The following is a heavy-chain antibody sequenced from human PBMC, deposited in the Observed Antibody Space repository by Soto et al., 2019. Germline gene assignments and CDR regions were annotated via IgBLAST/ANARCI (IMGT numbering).Heavy chain of an antibody. CDR2: IHSSGDT. CDR3: ARGELGTTTDAFNI. V-gene: IGHV4-4*07. CDR1: GGSISGHY. Sequence: SSETLSLTCTVSGGSISGHYWSWLRQPAGRGLQWVGRIHSSGDTDYNPSLKSRVTISVDRSKNQLSLKLSSVTAADTAVYYCARGELGTTTDAFNIWGQGTMVTVSS. D-gene: IGHD1-7*01. J-gene: IGHJ3*02.